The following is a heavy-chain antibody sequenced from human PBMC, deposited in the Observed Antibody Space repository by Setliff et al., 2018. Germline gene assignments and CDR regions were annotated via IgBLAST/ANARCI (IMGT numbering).Heavy chain of an antibody. CDR1: GYTFSSYA. Sequence: LSCVASGYTFSSYAIHWVRQAPGKGLEWVALISWDGTKTSYADSVRGRFTISRDTTKNTLFLQMDRLRAEDTALYCCAPHPNLNGDFWGQGTLVTVSS. V-gene: IGHV3-30*03. CDR2: ISWDGTKT. CDR3: APHPNLNGDF. J-gene: IGHJ4*02. D-gene: IGHD2-8*01.